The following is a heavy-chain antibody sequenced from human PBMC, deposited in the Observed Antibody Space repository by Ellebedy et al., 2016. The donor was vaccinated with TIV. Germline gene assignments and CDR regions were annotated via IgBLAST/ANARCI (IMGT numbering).Heavy chain of an antibody. CDR3: AREQYCSSTSCSTSSGYYGMDV. CDR1: GGSISSYY. Sequence: MPSETLSLTCTVSGGSISSYYWSWIRQPAGKGLEWIGRIYTSGSTNYNPSLKSRVTMSVDTSKNQFSLKLSSVTAADTAVYYCAREQYCSSTSCSTSSGYYGMDVWGQGTTVTVSS. V-gene: IGHV4-4*07. D-gene: IGHD2-2*01. CDR2: IYTSGST. J-gene: IGHJ6*02.